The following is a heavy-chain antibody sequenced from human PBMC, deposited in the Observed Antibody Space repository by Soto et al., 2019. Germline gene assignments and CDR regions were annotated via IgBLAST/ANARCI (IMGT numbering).Heavy chain of an antibody. CDR1: GYTFTRYY. CDR3: ARDLPVVVPAAMHYYYYGMDV. Sequence: GASVKVSCQASGYTFTRYYMHWVRQAAGQGREGMGIINPSGGSTSYAQKFQGRVTMTRDTSTSTVYMELSSLRSEDTAVYYCARDLPVVVPAAMHYYYYGMDVWGQGTTVTVAS. V-gene: IGHV1-46*01. CDR2: INPSGGST. D-gene: IGHD2-2*01. J-gene: IGHJ6*02.